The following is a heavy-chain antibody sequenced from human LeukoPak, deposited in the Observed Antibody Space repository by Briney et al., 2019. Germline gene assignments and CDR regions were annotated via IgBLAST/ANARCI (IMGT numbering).Heavy chain of an antibody. J-gene: IGHJ3*02. CDR1: GGTFSTYS. D-gene: IGHD3-10*01. CDR2: IIPILSQS. CDR3: ATGGAYRDAFDI. V-gene: IGHV1-69*11. Sequence: SVKVSCKTSGGTFSTYSINWVQQAPGQGLEWMGRIIPILSQSDYAQKFQGTVSITADEFTETAYMELSSLRSDDTAVYYCATGGAYRDAFDIWGQGTMVTVS.